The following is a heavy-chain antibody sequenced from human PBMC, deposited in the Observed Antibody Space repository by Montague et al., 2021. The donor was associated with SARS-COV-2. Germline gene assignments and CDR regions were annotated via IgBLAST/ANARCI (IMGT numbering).Heavy chain of an antibody. Sequence: SETLSLTYTVSDVPISSYFWSWIRQPPGKGLEWIGYIYYSGSTNYNPSLKSRVTISVDTSKNQLSLKLSSVTAADTAVYYCARHALNEYSSAWAFGFDYWGQGTMVTVSS. D-gene: IGHD6-6*01. V-gene: IGHV4-59*08. CDR1: DVPISSYF. CDR3: ARHALNEYSSAWAFGFDY. CDR2: IYYSGST. J-gene: IGHJ4*02.